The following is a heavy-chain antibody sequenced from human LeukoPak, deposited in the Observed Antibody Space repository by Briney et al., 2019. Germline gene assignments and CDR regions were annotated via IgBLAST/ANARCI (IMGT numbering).Heavy chain of an antibody. V-gene: IGHV3-30*18. CDR2: ISYDGSNK. D-gene: IGHD3-10*01. CDR1: GFTFSSYG. Sequence: GGSLRLSCVASGFTFSSYGMHWVRQAPGKGLEWVAVISYDGSNKYYADSVRGRFTISRDNSKNTLYLQMNSLRAEDTAVYYCAKDWRLLWFGELPDYWGQGTLVTVSS. J-gene: IGHJ4*02. CDR3: AKDWRLLWFGELPDY.